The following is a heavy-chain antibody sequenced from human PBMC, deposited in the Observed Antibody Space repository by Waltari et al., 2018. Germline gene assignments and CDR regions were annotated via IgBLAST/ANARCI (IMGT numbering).Heavy chain of an antibody. J-gene: IGHJ4*02. CDR1: GYTFTGYY. D-gene: IGHD6-6*01. Sequence: QVQLVQSGAEVKKPGASVKVSCKASGYTFTGYYMHWVRQAPGQGLEWRGWINPDRGGKNYAHKCQGRVTMTRDTSISTAYMGLSRLRSDDTAVYYCARVGEGSSSDNFDYWGQGTLVTVSS. V-gene: IGHV1-2*07. CDR3: ARVGEGSSSDNFDY. CDR2: INPDRGGK.